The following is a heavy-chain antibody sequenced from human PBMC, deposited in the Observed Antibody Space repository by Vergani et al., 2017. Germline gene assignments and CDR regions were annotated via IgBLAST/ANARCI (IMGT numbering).Heavy chain of an antibody. Sequence: EVQLVESGGGLVKPGGSLRLSCAASGFPFSSYSMNWVRQAPGKGLEWVSSISSSSSYIYYADSVKGRFTISRDNAKNSLYLQMNSLRAEDTAVYYCARERDSRKNYGMDVWGQGTTVTVSS. CDR3: ARERDSRKNYGMDV. D-gene: IGHD6-13*01. J-gene: IGHJ6*02. CDR1: GFPFSSYS. CDR2: ISSSSSYI. V-gene: IGHV3-21*01.